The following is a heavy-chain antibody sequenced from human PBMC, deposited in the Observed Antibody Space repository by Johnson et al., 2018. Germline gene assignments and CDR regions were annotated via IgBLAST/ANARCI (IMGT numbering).Heavy chain of an antibody. J-gene: IGHJ3*02. V-gene: IGHV1-8*01. D-gene: IGHD2-15*01. CDR3: ARYCCGGSCHSLFAFDI. CDR1: GYTFTSYD. CDR2: MNPKSGIT. Sequence: QVQLVESGAEVKKPGASVKVSCKASGYTFTSYDINWVRQATGQGLEWLGWMNPKSGITGYAQKFQGRVTMTKNTSINTAYMELSSLRSEDTAVFYCARYCCGGSCHSLFAFDIWGQGTMVTVSS.